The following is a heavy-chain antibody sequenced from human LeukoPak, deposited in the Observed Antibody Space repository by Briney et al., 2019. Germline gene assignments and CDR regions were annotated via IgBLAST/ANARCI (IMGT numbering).Heavy chain of an antibody. D-gene: IGHD3-22*01. CDR3: ARDISHIYYFDTNGPSDY. CDR2: IHHSGTT. J-gene: IGHJ4*02. Sequence: SETLSLTCIVSGYSIDSGYFWGWIRQPPGKGLEWIGNIHHSGTTYYNPSLKSRVTISVDRSKNQFSLQLSSVTAADTAVYYCARDISHIYYFDTNGPSDYWGQGTLVTVSS. CDR1: GYSIDSGYF. V-gene: IGHV4-38-2*02.